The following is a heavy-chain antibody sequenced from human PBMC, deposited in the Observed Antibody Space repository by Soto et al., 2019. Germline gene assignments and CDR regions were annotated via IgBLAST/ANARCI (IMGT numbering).Heavy chain of an antibody. CDR3: ARDHIVYCSGGSCFYV. Sequence: KTSETLSLTCTVSSGSISSGGYYWSWIRQHPGKGLEWIGYIYYSGSTYYNPSLKSRVTISVDTSKNQFSLKLSSVTAADTAVYYCARDHIVYCSGGSCFYVWGQGTLVTVSS. CDR2: IYYSGST. J-gene: IGHJ4*02. V-gene: IGHV4-31*03. D-gene: IGHD2-15*01. CDR1: SGSISSGGYY.